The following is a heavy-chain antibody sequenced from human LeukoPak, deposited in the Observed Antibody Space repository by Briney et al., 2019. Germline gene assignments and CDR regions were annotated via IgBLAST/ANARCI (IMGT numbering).Heavy chain of an antibody. CDR1: GFTFSSYG. CDR3: ARETRDHETSPVITSNDAFDI. D-gene: IGHD3-22*01. CDR2: ISYDGSNK. Sequence: PGRSLRLSCAASGFTFSSYGMHWVRQAPGKGLEWVAVISYDGSNKYYADSVKGRFTISRDNSKNTLYLQMNSLRAEDTAVYYCARETRDHETSPVITSNDAFDIWGQGTMVTVSS. V-gene: IGHV3-30*03. J-gene: IGHJ3*02.